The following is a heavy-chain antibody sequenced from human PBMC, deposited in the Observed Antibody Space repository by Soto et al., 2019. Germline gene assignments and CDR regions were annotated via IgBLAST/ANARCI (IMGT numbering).Heavy chain of an antibody. V-gene: IGHV4-30-4*01. CDR1: GGSISSGDYY. D-gene: IGHD1-7*01. CDR3: ARITGTIPIGLDNWFDP. Sequence: SETLSLTCTVSGGSISSGDYYWSWIRQPPGKGLEWIGYIYYSGSTYYNPSLKSRVTISVDTSKNQFSLKLSSVTAADTAVYYCARITGTIPIGLDNWFDPWGQGTLVTVSS. J-gene: IGHJ5*02. CDR2: IYYSGST.